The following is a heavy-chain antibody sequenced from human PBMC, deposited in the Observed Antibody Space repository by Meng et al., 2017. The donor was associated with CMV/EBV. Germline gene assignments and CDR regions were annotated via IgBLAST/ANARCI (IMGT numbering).Heavy chain of an antibody. CDR2: ISAYNGNT. Sequence: QVTRVQLGAEVKKPGCSVKVSCKASGYTFTSYGIRWVRQAPGQGLEWMGWISAYNGNTNYAQRLQGRVTMTTDTSTSTAYMELRSLRSDDTAVYYCATDILTHFDYWGQGTLVTVSS. V-gene: IGHV1-18*01. CDR3: ATDILTHFDY. CDR1: GYTFTSYG. D-gene: IGHD3-9*01. J-gene: IGHJ4*02.